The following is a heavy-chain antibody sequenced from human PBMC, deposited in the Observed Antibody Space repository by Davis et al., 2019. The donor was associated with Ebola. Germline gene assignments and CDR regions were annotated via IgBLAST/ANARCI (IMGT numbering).Heavy chain of an antibody. CDR1: GFTFSDYY. D-gene: IGHD2-15*01. V-gene: IGHV3-11*06. Sequence: GESLKISCAASGFTFSDYYMSWIRQAPGKGLEWVSYISSSSSYTNYADSVKGRFTISRDNAKNSLYLQMNSLRAEDTAVYYCARVMQIYCSGGSCYQGWFDPWGQGTLVTVSS. CDR3: ARVMQIYCSGGSCYQGWFDP. J-gene: IGHJ5*02. CDR2: ISSSSSYT.